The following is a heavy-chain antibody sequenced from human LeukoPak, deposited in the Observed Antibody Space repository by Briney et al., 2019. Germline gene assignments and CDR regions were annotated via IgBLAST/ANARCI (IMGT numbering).Heavy chain of an antibody. CDR3: PKAAKFYYGSQTYYYFDY. V-gene: IGHV4-59*01. CDR1: SASISTYY. D-gene: IGHD3-10*01. J-gene: IGHJ4*02. Sequence: KTSETLSLTCTVSSASISTYYWSWIRQPPGKGLEWIGYLYHSGPSNYNPSLKSRVAMSVDTSKSQFSLSLTSVTTADTAVYYCPKAAKFYYGSQTYYYFDYWGQGILVTVSS. CDR2: LYHSGPS.